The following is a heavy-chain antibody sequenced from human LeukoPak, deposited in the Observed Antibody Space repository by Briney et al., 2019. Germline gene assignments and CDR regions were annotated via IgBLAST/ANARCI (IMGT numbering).Heavy chain of an antibody. CDR1: GFTFSSYG. Sequence: GRSLRLSCAASGFTFSSYGMHWVRQAPGKGLEWVAVIWYDGSNKYYADSVKGRFTISRDNSKNTLYLQMNSLRAEDTAVYYCARDLILTGYYPSYYYYGMDVWGQGTTVTVSS. CDR2: IWYDGSNK. J-gene: IGHJ6*02. D-gene: IGHD3-9*01. V-gene: IGHV3-33*01. CDR3: ARDLILTGYYPSYYYYGMDV.